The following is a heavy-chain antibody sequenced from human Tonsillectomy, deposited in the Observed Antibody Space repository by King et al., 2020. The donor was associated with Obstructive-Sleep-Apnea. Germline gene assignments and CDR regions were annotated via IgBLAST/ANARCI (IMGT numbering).Heavy chain of an antibody. D-gene: IGHD3-10*01. CDR2: ISASGGST. Sequence: VQLVESGGGLVQPGGSLRLSCAASGFTFSIYAMSWVRQAPGKGLEWVSDISASGGSTYYADSVKGRFTISRDNSKNTLYLQMNSQRSEDTAVYYCAKGLTTIWFYCDYWGQGTLVTVSS. J-gene: IGHJ4*02. CDR1: GFTFSIYA. V-gene: IGHV3-23*04. CDR3: AKGLTTIWFYCDY.